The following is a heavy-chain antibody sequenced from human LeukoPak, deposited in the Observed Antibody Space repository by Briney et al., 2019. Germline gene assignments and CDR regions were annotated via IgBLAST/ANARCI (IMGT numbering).Heavy chain of an antibody. CDR3: AKRLTYRSRWYYFDY. CDR2: ISAGGSIT. CDR1: GFTFSSYA. J-gene: IGHJ4*02. V-gene: IGHV3-23*01. Sequence: GGSLRLSCSASGFTFSSYAMSWVRQAPGKGLEWVSAISAGGSITYYADSVKGRSTISRDNYKNTLYLQMSSLSAEDTAVYYCAKRLTYRSRWYYFDYWGQGTLVTVSS. D-gene: IGHD6-13*01.